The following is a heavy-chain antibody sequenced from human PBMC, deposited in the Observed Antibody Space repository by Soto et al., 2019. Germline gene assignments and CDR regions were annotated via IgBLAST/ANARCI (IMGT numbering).Heavy chain of an antibody. J-gene: IGHJ4*02. CDR2: INHSGST. V-gene: IGHV4-34*01. Sequence: QVQLQQWGAGLLKPSETLSLTCAVYGGSFSGYYWSWIRQPPGKGLEWIGEINHSGSTNYNPSLXXXXXXXXXXXXXXXXXXXXXVTAADTAVYYCASARYSYDYWGQGTLVTVSS. CDR1: GGSFSGYY. CDR3: ASARYSYDY. D-gene: IGHD5-18*01.